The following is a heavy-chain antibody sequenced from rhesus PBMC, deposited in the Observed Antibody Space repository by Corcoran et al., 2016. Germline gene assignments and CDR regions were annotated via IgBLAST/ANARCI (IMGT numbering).Heavy chain of an antibody. CDR1: GASISSNY. V-gene: IGHV4S2*01. D-gene: IGHD5-12*01. CDR2: IYGTGGST. CDR3: TRYGTWVDS. J-gene: IGHJ4*01. Sequence: QVQLQESGPGLVKPSETLPLTCAVSGASISSNYWSWIRQAPGKGLECIGRIYGTGGSTHYNPSLQCRVTISIDTSKRQFSLMVSSVTAADTAVYYCTRYGTWVDSWGQGVLVTVSS.